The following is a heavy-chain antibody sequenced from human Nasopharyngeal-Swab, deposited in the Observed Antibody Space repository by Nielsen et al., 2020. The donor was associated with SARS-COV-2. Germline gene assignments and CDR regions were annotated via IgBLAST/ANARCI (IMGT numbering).Heavy chain of an antibody. Sequence: GEALKISWAASGFIFSGSAMHLVRQASGKGLEWVGRIGDKDHNYATTYGAAVKGRFTISRDDSKNTAFLQMDSLRTEDAALYYCTTDYYFDYWGQGTLVTVSS. V-gene: IGHV3-73*01. CDR1: GFIFSGSA. CDR2: IGDKDHNYAT. CDR3: TTDYYFDY. J-gene: IGHJ4*02.